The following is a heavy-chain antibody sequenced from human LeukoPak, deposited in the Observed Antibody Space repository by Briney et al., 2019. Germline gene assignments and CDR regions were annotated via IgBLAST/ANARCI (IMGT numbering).Heavy chain of an antibody. CDR1: GGSFSGYY. Sequence: PSETLSLTCAVYGGSFSGYYWSWIRQPPGKGLEWIGEINHSGSTNYNPSLKSRVTISVDTSKNQFSLKLSSVTAAVTAVYYCARCPPHHEWEHDFDYWGQGTLVTVSS. CDR2: INHSGST. D-gene: IGHD1-26*01. V-gene: IGHV4-34*01. J-gene: IGHJ4*02. CDR3: ARCPPHHEWEHDFDY.